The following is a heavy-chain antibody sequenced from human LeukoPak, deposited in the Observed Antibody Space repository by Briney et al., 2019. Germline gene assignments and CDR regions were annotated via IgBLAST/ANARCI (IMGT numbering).Heavy chain of an antibody. CDR2: IWCDGSNK. D-gene: IGHD1-7*01. Sequence: GRSLRLSCAASGFTFSSYGMHWVRQAPGKGLEWVAIIWCDGSNKHYADSVKGRFTISRDNSKNTLYLQMNSLRAEDTAVYYCARVKNYHFDYWGQGTLVTVSS. CDR3: ARVKNYHFDY. V-gene: IGHV3-33*01. J-gene: IGHJ4*02. CDR1: GFTFSSYG.